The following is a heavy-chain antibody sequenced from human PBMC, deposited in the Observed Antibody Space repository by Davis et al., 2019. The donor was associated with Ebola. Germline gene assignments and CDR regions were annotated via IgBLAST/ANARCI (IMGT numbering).Heavy chain of an antibody. Sequence: PGGSLRLSCAASGFTFSIYAMSWVRQAPGKGLEWVSAISGSGGSTYYADSVKGRFTISRDNSKNTLYLQMNSLRAEDTAVYYCAKSHIVLVPAAYPGAFDIWGQGTMVTVSS. D-gene: IGHD2-2*01. CDR3: AKSHIVLVPAAYPGAFDI. V-gene: IGHV3-23*01. J-gene: IGHJ3*02. CDR1: GFTFSIYA. CDR2: ISGSGGST.